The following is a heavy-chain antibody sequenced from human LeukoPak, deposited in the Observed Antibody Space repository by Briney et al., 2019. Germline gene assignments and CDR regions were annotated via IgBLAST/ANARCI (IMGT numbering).Heavy chain of an antibody. V-gene: IGHV4-34*01. Sequence: KPSETLSLTCAVYGGSFSGYYWSWIRQPPGKGLEWIGEINHSGSTNYNPSLKSRVTISVDTSKIQFSLKLSSVTAADTAVYYCARGLYSSSWYFSHFDYWGQGTLVTVSS. D-gene: IGHD6-13*01. CDR3: ARGLYSSSWYFSHFDY. CDR2: INHSGST. CDR1: GGSFSGYY. J-gene: IGHJ4*02.